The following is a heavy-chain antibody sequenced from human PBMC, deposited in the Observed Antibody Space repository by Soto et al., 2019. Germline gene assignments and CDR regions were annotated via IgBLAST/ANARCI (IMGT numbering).Heavy chain of an antibody. CDR1: GYSFTSYW. V-gene: IGHV5-51*01. D-gene: IGHD5-12*01. CDR2: IWPGDSDT. CDR3: VRIPTGRDGYNYFDY. J-gene: IGHJ4*02. Sequence: PGESLKISCKGSGYSFTSYWIGWVRQMPGKGLEWMGIIWPGDSDTRYSPSFQGQVTISADKSIITAYLQWSGLKASDTAMYYCVRIPTGRDGYNYFDYWGQGTLVTV.